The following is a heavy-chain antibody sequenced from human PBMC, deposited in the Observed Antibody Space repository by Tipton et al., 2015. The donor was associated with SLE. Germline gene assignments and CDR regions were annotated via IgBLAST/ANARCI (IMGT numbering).Heavy chain of an antibody. CDR1: GFTFSSYG. D-gene: IGHD2-15*01. CDR3: ARDHSGGSSRGAFDI. CDR2: ISYDGSNK. J-gene: IGHJ3*02. Sequence: SLRLSCAASGFTFSSYGMHWVRQAPGKGLEWVAVISYDGSNKYYADSVKGRFTISRDNAKNSLYLQMNSLRAEDTAVYYCARDHSGGSSRGAFDIWGQGTMVTVSS. V-gene: IGHV3-30*03.